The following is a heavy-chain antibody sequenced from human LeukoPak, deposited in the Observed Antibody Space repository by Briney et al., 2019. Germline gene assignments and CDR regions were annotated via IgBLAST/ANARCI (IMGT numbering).Heavy chain of an antibody. J-gene: IGHJ3*02. D-gene: IGHD2-15*01. Sequence: GGSLRLSCAASGFTFSSYAMSWVRQAPGKGLEWVSAISGSGGSTYYADSVKGRFTISRDNSKNTLYLQMNSLRAEDTAVYYCAKGVHCSGGSCKLVAFDIWGQGTMVTVSS. CDR2: ISGSGGST. CDR3: AKGVHCSGGSCKLVAFDI. V-gene: IGHV3-23*01. CDR1: GFTFSSYA.